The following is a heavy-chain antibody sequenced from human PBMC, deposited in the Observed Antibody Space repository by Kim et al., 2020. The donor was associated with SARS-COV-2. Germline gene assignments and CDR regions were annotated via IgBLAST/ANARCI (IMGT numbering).Heavy chain of an antibody. CDR1: GFTFSDYY. V-gene: IGHV3-11*06. J-gene: IGHJ4*02. CDR2: ISSSSSYT. Sequence: GGSMRLSCAASGFTFSDYYMSWIRQAPGKGLEWVSYISSSSSYTNYADSVKGRFTISRDNAKNSLYLQMNSLRDEDTAVYYCARDCSGGSCYGHWGQGTLVTVSS. CDR3: ARDCSGGSCYGH. D-gene: IGHD2-15*01.